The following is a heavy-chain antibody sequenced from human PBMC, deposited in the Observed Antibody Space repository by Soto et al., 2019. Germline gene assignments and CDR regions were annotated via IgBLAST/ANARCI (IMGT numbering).Heavy chain of an antibody. CDR3: ARDGFSSWFDP. CDR2: IYYSGST. J-gene: IGHJ5*02. Sequence: SETLSLTCTVSGDSISSGDYYWSWIRQPPGKGLEWIGYIYYSGSTYYNPSLRSRLTMSIDTSKNQFSLKLSSVTAADTAVYYCARDGFSSWFDPWGQGTLVNVSS. V-gene: IGHV4-30-4*01. CDR1: GDSISSGDYY. D-gene: IGHD3-3*01.